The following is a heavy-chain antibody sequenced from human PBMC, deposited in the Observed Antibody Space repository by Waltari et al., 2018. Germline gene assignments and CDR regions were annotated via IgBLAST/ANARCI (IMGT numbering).Heavy chain of an antibody. CDR1: GFTSSAYS. Sequence: EVQLVESGGGLVQPGESLRLSCAASGFTSSAYSMNWVRQAPGKGLEWVSFIISEIKTIYNADSVKVRFTVSRDSAKNSLYLHMNSLRSEDTAVYYCARSSYSSSFRPYYFDHCCQVTLVTFSS. CDR3: ARSSYSSSFRPYYFDH. J-gene: IGHJ4*02. D-gene: IGHD6-6*01. CDR2: IISEIKTI. V-gene: IGHV3-48*01.